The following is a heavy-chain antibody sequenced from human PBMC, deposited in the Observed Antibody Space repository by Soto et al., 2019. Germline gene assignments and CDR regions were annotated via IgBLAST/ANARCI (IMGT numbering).Heavy chain of an antibody. J-gene: IGHJ4*02. CDR2: ISYDGSRQ. Sequence: QELLMESGGGVVQPGSSLRLSCVASGSIFHSFSMNWVRQTPDKGLEWVAVISYDGSRQYYGDSVKGRFTISRDNSKNTLYLQMTSLRTEDTAVYYCATELEFRRYFDYWGQGTLVTVSS. CDR1: GSIFHSFS. CDR3: ATELEFRRYFDY. V-gene: IGHV3-30*04. D-gene: IGHD1-1*01.